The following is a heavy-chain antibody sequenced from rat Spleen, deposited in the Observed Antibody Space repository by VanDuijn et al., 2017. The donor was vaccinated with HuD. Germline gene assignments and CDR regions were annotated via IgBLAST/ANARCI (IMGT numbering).Heavy chain of an antibody. V-gene: IGHV2-43*01. J-gene: IGHJ2*01. Sequence: QVQLKESGPGLVQPSQTLSLTCTVSGFSLTRYDISWVRQPPGKGLEWMGVIWTGGSTAYNSLLKSRLSITRDISKSQVYLKMNNLQTEDTATYYCASKIYYYSGVDYWGQGVMVTVSS. CDR2: IWTGGST. D-gene: IGHD1-1*01. CDR1: GFSLTRYD. CDR3: ASKIYYYSGVDY.